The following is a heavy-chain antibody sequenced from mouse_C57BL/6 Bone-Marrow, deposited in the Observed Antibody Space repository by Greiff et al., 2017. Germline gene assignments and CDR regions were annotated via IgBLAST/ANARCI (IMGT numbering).Heavy chain of an antibody. CDR1: GFTFSSYA. Sequence: DVMLVESGEGLVKPGGSLKLSCAASGFTFSSYAMPWVRQTPEKRLEWVAYISSGGDYIYYADTVKGRFTISRDNARNTLYLQMSSLKSEDTAMYYCTRDGEDGSKDYWGQGTSVTVSS. CDR2: ISSGGDYI. CDR3: TRDGEDGSKDY. D-gene: IGHD2-3*01. V-gene: IGHV5-9-1*02. J-gene: IGHJ4*01.